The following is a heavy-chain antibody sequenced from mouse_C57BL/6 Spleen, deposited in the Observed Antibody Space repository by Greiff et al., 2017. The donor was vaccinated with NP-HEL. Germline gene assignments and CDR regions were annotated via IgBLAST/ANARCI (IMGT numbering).Heavy chain of an antibody. Sequence: EVKLVESGGDLVKPGGSLKLSCEASGFTFSSYGMSWVRQTPDKRLEWVATISSGGSYNNYPDSVKGRFTISRDNAKNTLYLQMSSLKSEDTALYYCASIYCYDDGRPVWFAYWGQGTLVTVSA. CDR2: ISSGGSYN. D-gene: IGHD2-12*01. V-gene: IGHV5-6*01. CDR3: ASIYCYDDGRPVWFAY. CDR1: GFTFSSYG. J-gene: IGHJ3*01.